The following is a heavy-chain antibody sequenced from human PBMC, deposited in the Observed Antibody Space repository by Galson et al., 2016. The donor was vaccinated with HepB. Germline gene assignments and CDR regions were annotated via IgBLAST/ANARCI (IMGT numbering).Heavy chain of an antibody. D-gene: IGHD6-13*01. CDR3: TDGGGIAAAARGLNH. CDR1: GFTFGDYY. V-gene: IGHV3-49*03. Sequence: SLRLSCAASGFTFGDYYMTWIRQAPGKGLEWVGFISSNAYGGTTEFAASVKDRFTISRDDSKSIAYLQMYSLKIEDTAVYYCTDGGGIAAAARGLNHWGQGTLVTVSS. J-gene: IGHJ5*02. CDR2: ISSNAYGGTT.